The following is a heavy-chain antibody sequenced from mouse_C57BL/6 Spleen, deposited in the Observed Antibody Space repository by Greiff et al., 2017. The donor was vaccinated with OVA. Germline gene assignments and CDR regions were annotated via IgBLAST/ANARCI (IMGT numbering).Heavy chain of an antibody. J-gene: IGHJ3*01. CDR2: ISSGSSTI. V-gene: IGHV5-17*01. CDR3: ARGRFAY. CDR1: GFTFSDYG. Sequence: EVKLVESGGGLVKPGGSLKLSCAASGFTFSDYGMHWVRQAPEKELEWVAYISSGSSTIYYADTVKGRFTISRDNAKNTLFLQMTSLRSEDTAMYYCARGRFAYWGQGTLVTVSA.